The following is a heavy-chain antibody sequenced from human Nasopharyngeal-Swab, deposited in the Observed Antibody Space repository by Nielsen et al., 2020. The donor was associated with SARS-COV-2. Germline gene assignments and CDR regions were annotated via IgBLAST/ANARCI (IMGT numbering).Heavy chain of an antibody. CDR1: GFTFSSYA. J-gene: IGHJ3*02. V-gene: IGHV3-30-3*01. CDR2: ISYDGSNK. CDR3: ARASGSAFDI. Sequence: GESLKISCAASGFTFSSYAMHWVRQAPGKGLEWVAVISYDGSNKYYADSVKGRFTIFRDNSKNTLYLQMNSLRAEDTAVYYCARASGSAFDIWGQGTMVTVSS. D-gene: IGHD1-26*01.